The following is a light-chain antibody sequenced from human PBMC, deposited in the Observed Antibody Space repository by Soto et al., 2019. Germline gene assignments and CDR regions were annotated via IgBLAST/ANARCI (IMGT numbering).Light chain of an antibody. CDR1: QSVSSSY. CDR3: QQYGSSLLT. J-gene: IGKJ4*01. Sequence: EIVLTQSPGTLSLSPGERATLSCRASQSVSSSYLAWYQQKPGQAPRLLIYGASSRATGIPDRFSGSGSGTDFTLTIRRLEPEDCAVYYCQQYGSSLLTFGGGTKVEIK. V-gene: IGKV3-20*01. CDR2: GAS.